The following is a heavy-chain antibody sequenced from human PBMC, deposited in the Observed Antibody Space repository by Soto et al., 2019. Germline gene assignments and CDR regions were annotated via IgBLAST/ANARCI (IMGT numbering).Heavy chain of an antibody. CDR2: IYYSGST. CDR1: GGSISSSSYY. D-gene: IGHD3-3*01. CDR3: ARHVYDFSTNWVDP. V-gene: IGHV4-39*01. J-gene: IGHJ5*02. Sequence: QLQLQESGPGLVKPSETLSLTCTVSGGSISSSSYYWGWIRQPPGKGLEWIGSIYYSGSTYYNPSLKSRVTISVDTSKNQFSLKLSSVTAADTAVYYCARHVYDFSTNWVDPWGQGTLVTVSS.